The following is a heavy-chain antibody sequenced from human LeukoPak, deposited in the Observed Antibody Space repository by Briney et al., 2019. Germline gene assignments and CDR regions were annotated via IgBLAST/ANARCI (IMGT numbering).Heavy chain of an antibody. CDR3: ARVPSWKGYMDV. J-gene: IGHJ6*03. CDR1: GFTFSSYE. Sequence: GGSLRLSCAASGFTFSSYEMNWVRQAPGKGLEWVSYISSSGSTIYYADSVKGRFTISRDNAKNSLYLQMSSLRAEDTAVYYCARVPSWKGYMDVWGKGTTVTVSS. V-gene: IGHV3-48*03. CDR2: ISSSGSTI. D-gene: IGHD1-1*01.